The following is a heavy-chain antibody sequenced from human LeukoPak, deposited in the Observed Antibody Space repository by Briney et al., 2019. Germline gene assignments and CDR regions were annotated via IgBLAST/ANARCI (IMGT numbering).Heavy chain of an antibody. V-gene: IGHV3-23*01. J-gene: IGHJ4*02. CDR2: ISGNGLQT. D-gene: IGHD2-21*02. Sequence: GGSLRLSCSASGFTFSRFAMTWVRHLPGKGLEWVSTISGNGLQTFYADSVKGRFSVSRDNSKNIVYLQMDSLRADDSALYSWAKDANYLDGSGYFYSFDYWGPGSLVTVAS. CDR3: AKDANYLDGSGYFYSFDY. CDR1: GFTFSRFA.